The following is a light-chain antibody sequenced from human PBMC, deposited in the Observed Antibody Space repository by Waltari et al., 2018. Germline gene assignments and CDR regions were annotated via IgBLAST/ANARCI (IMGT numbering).Light chain of an antibody. Sequence: EIVLTQSPGTLSLSPGERATLSCRASQSVSRYLAWYQQRPGQPPRLLIYDTSTRATGIPDRLSGGGSGTDFSLTISRLEPEDFAVYYCQKYGTLPATFGQGTKVEI. J-gene: IGKJ1*01. CDR3: QKYGTLPAT. V-gene: IGKV3-20*01. CDR1: QSVSRY. CDR2: DTS.